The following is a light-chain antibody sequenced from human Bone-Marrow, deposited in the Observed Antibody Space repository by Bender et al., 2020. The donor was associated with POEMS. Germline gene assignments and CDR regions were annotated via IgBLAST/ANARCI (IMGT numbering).Light chain of an antibody. CDR3: QSFDNSGLTV. J-gene: IGLJ1*01. Sequence: QPVLTQPPSVSGAPGQRVTISCTGSSSNFGAGYDVHWYQHLPGTAPKLLIFGNINRPAGVPDRFSGSKSGNSASLAITGLQVEDEADYYCQSFDNSGLTVFGSGTQVTVV. CDR1: SSNFGAGYD. CDR2: GNI. V-gene: IGLV1-40*01.